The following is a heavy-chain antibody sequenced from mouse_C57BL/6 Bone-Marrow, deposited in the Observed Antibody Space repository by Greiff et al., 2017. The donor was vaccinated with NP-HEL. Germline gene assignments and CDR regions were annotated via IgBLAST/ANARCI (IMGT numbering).Heavy chain of an antibody. CDR1: GYAFSSYW. J-gene: IGHJ2*01. V-gene: IGHV1-80*01. D-gene: IGHD2-3*01. Sequence: QVQLKQSGAELVKPGASVTISCKASGYAFSSYWMNWVKQRPGKGLEWIGQIYPGDGDTNYNGKFKGKATLTADNSSRTAYMQLSSLTSEDSAVYFCATDGYYVFDYRGQGTTLTVSS. CDR2: IYPGDGDT. CDR3: ATDGYYVFDY.